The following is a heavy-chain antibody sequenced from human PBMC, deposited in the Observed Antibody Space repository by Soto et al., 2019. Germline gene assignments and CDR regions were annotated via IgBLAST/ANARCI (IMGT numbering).Heavy chain of an antibody. D-gene: IGHD3-9*01. J-gene: IGHJ4*02. Sequence: SVKVSCKASGGTFSSYTISWVRQAPGQGLEWMGRIIPILGIANYAQKFQGRVTITADKSTSTAYMELSSLRSEDTAVYYCAREGPGVGYDILTGYPFDYWGQGTLVTVSS. CDR2: IIPILGIA. V-gene: IGHV1-69*04. CDR3: AREGPGVGYDILTGYPFDY. CDR1: GGTFSSYT.